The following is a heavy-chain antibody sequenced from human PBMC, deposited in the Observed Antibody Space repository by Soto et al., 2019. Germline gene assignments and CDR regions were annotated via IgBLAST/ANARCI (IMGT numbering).Heavy chain of an antibody. CDR3: ARDTSHGVTIGGLDS. J-gene: IGHJ4*02. Sequence: GGSLRISCAASGFSFSNYNMNWVRQAPGKGLEWVAHITDGLTKHYADFVQGRFTISRDNAKNSLYLELTDLRDDDTAVYYCARDTSHGVTIGGLDSWGQGTLVTVS. CDR1: GFSFSNYN. D-gene: IGHD3-16*01. V-gene: IGHV3-48*02. CDR2: ITDGLTK.